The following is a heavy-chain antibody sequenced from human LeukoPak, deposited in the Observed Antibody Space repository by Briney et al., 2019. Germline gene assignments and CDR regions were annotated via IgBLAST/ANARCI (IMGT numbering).Heavy chain of an antibody. CDR2: ISGSGGST. J-gene: IGHJ4*02. V-gene: IGHV3-23*01. CDR3: AKTLVGATAYFDS. Sequence: GGSLRLSCAASGFTFSSYSMSWVRQAPGRGLEWVSSISGSGGSTYYADSVKGRFIISRDNSKNTVKMQMNSLRAEDKALYYCAKTLVGATAYFDSWGQGTLVTVSS. D-gene: IGHD1-26*01. CDR1: GFTFSSYS.